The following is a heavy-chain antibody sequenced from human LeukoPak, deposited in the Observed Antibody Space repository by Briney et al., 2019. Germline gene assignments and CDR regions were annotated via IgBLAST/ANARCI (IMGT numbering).Heavy chain of an antibody. CDR2: ISGSGGST. Sequence: GGSLRLSCAASGFTFSSYAMSWVRQAPGKGLEWVSAISGSGGSTYYADSVKGRFTISRDNSKNTLYLQMNSLRAEDTAVYYFATLTTVTTHYWGQGTLVTVSS. J-gene: IGHJ4*02. CDR3: ATLTTVTTHY. CDR1: GFTFSSYA. V-gene: IGHV3-23*01. D-gene: IGHD4-17*01.